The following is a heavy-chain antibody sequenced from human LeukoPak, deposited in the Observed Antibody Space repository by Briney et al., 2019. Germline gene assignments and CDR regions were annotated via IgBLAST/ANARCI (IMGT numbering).Heavy chain of an antibody. CDR1: GYTFTDYY. J-gene: IGHJ4*02. CDR2: VDPEDGET. Sequence: ASVKISCKVSGYTFTDYYMHWVQQAPGKGLEWMGLVDPEDGETIYAEKFQGRVTITADTSTDTAYMELSSLRSEDTAVYYCARDLTHDYLRRGHFDYWGQGTLVTVSS. D-gene: IGHD4-11*01. CDR3: ARDLTHDYLRRGHFDY. V-gene: IGHV1-69-2*01.